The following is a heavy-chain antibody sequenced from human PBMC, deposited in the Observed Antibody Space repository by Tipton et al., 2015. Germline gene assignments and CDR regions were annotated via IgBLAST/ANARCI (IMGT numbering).Heavy chain of an antibody. CDR2: IYHSGDA. J-gene: IGHJ4*02. Sequence: TLSLTCAVYGESFSSYYWTWIRQPPGKGLEWIGEIYHSGDANYNPSLRSRVTLSVDMSNNSFSLRLTSVTAADTAVYYCVRRSLVGQKGLDSWGQGTLVTVSS. D-gene: IGHD2-8*02. CDR3: VRRSLVGQKGLDS. V-gene: IGHV4-34*01. CDR1: GESFSSYY.